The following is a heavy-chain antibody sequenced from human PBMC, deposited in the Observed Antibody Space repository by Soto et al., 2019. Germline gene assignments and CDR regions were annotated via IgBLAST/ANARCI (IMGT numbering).Heavy chain of an antibody. CDR1: GFTFDDYA. CDR3: ARTYCSSTSCYENWFDP. V-gene: IGHV3-9*01. D-gene: IGHD2-2*01. CDR2: ISWNSGSI. Sequence: EVQLVESGGGLVQPGRSLRLSCAASGFTFDDYAMHWVRQAPGKGLEWVSGISWNSGSIGYADSVKGRFTISRDNAKNSLYLQMNSLRAEDTALYYCARTYCSSTSCYENWFDPWGQGTLVTVSS. J-gene: IGHJ5*02.